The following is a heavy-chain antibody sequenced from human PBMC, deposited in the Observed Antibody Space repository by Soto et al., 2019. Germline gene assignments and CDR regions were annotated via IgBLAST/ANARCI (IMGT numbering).Heavy chain of an antibody. J-gene: IGHJ4*02. CDR3: AKEAARDYYDSSGYYPLDY. CDR1: GFTFSSYA. D-gene: IGHD3-22*01. CDR2: ISGSGGRT. V-gene: IGHV3-23*01. Sequence: GGSLRLSCAASGFTFSSYAMSWVRQAPGKGLEWVSAISGSGGRTYYADSVKGRFTISRDNSKNTLYLQMNSLRAEDTAVYYCAKEAARDYYDSSGYYPLDYWGQGTLVTVSS.